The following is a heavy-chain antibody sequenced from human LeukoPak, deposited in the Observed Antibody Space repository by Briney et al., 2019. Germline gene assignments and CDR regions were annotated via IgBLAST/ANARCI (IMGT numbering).Heavy chain of an antibody. V-gene: IGHV4-59*01. CDR3: ARGMPQYRGFVWFDP. D-gene: IGHD2-2*01. CDR1: GGSISSYY. J-gene: IGHJ5*02. Sequence: SETLSLTCTVSGGSISSYYWSWIRQPPGKGLEWIGYIYYSGSTNYNPSLKSRVTISVDTSKNQFSLKLSSVTAADTAVHYCARGMPQYRGFVWFDPWGQGTLVTVSS. CDR2: IYYSGST.